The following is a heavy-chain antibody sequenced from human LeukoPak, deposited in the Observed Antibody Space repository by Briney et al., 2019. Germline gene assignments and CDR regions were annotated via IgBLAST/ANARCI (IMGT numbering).Heavy chain of an antibody. V-gene: IGHV4-61*02. CDR1: GGSISSGSYY. CDR3: AREGPYDFWSGSYPHFDY. D-gene: IGHD3-3*01. CDR2: IYTSGST. Sequence: SQTLSLTCTVSGGSISSGSYYWSWIRQPAGKGLEWIGRIYTSGSTNYNPSLKSRVTISVDTSKNQFSLKLSSVTAADTAVYYCAREGPYDFWSGSYPHFDYWGQGTLVTVSS. J-gene: IGHJ4*02.